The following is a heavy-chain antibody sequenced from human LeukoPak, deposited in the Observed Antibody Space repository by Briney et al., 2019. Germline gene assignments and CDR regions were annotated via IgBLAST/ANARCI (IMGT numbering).Heavy chain of an antibody. Sequence: PGGSLRLSCAASGFTFSSYSMNWVRQAPGKGLEWVSCISSSSSYIYYADSVKGRFTITRDNAKNSLYPQMNSLRAEDTAVCYCARDELHYYEKYYYYYMAVWGKETTVTVSS. V-gene: IGHV3-21*01. CDR2: ISSSSSYI. D-gene: IGHD3-22*01. J-gene: IGHJ6*03. CDR3: ARDELHYYEKYYYYYMAV. CDR1: GFTFSSYS.